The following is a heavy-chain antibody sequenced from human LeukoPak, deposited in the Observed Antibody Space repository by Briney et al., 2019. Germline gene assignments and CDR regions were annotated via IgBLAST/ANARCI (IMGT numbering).Heavy chain of an antibody. D-gene: IGHD3-3*01. CDR3: AKDLPFYEGVSDFDS. CDR1: GLTFSSYA. CDR2: ISGSGGST. Sequence: GGSLRLSCATSGLTFSSYAMSWVRQAPGKGLEWVSAISGSGGSTYYADSVKGRFTISRDNSKNTLYLQMNSLRAEDTAVYYCAKDLPFYEGVSDFDSWGREPWSPSPQ. V-gene: IGHV3-23*01. J-gene: IGHJ4*02.